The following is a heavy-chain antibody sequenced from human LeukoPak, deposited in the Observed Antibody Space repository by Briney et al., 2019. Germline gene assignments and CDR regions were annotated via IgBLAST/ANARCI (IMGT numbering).Heavy chain of an antibody. D-gene: IGHD5-18*01. CDR2: IYYSGST. J-gene: IGHJ6*02. V-gene: IGHV4-39*01. CDR1: GGSISSSSYY. CDR3: ASRRGCSYGYVNYYGMDV. Sequence: SETLSLTCTVSGGSISSSSYYWGWIRQPPGKGLEWIGSIYYSGSTYYNPSLKSRVTISVDTSKNQFSLKLSSVTAADTAVYYCASRRGCSYGYVNYYGMDVWGQGTTVTVSS.